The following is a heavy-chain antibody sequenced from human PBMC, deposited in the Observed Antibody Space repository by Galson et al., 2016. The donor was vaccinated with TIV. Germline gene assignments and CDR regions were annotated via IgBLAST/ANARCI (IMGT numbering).Heavy chain of an antibody. CDR3: ARDDGYTSGSDY. J-gene: IGHJ4*02. V-gene: IGHV1-2*04. D-gene: IGHD6-19*01. CDR2: INPNTAGT. CDR1: GYTFSDYY. Sequence: SCKASGYTFSDYYMHWVRQAPGQGLEWMGWINPNTAGTNYAQKFQGWVSMTRDTSINTAYMELSRLKSDDTAVYYCARDDGYTSGSDYWGQGTQVTVSS.